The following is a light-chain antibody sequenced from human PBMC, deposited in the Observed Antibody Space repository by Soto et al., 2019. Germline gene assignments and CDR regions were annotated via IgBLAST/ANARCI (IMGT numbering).Light chain of an antibody. J-gene: IGKJ1*01. Sequence: EMVMTQSPATLSVSPGERATLSCRASQSVNRNLAWYQQKPGQAPRLLMYGASTRATGIPARFSGSGSGTEFTLTISRLQSEDFAVYSCQQYNKWPRTFGQGTKVEI. CDR1: QSVNRN. CDR3: QQYNKWPRT. V-gene: IGKV3-15*01. CDR2: GAS.